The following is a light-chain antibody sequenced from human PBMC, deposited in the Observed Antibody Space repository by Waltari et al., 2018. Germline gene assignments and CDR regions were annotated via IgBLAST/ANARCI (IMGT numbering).Light chain of an antibody. V-gene: IGKV3-20*01. CDR1: ESVSRD. CDR2: GAS. J-gene: IGKJ1*01. CDR3: QHYLRLPVT. Sequence: EIVLTQSPGTLSLSVGERATVSCRASESVSRDLAWYQQKPGQAPRLLIYGASTRATGIPDRFSGSGSVTDFSLTISRLEPDDFAVYYCQHYLRLPVTFGQGTTVEI.